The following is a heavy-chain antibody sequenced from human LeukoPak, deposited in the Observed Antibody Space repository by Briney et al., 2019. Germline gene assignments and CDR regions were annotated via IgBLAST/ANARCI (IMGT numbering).Heavy chain of an antibody. V-gene: IGHV4-34*01. D-gene: IGHD6-13*01. CDR1: GGSFSGYY. CDR3: ARRPLQYSSSWYFDY. J-gene: IGHJ4*02. CDR2: INHSGST. Sequence: SETLSLTCAVYGGSFSGYYWSWIRQPPGKGLEWIGEINHSGSTNYNPSLKSRVTISVDTSKNQFSLKLSSVTAADTAVYYCARRPLQYSSSWYFDYWGQGTLVTVSS.